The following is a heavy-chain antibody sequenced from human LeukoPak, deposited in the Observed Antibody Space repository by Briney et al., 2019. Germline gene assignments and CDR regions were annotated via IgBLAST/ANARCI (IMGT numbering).Heavy chain of an antibody. CDR2: IYASGGT. CDR1: GGSISTYY. J-gene: IGHJ4*02. Sequence: SETLSLTCSVSGGSISTYYWSWIRQPAGKGLKWIGRIYASGGTNYNPSLKSRVTMSVDTSTNQFSLRLSSVTAADTAVYYCARRPNSGWYFDYWGQGTLVTVSS. D-gene: IGHD6-19*01. CDR3: ARRPNSGWYFDY. V-gene: IGHV4-4*07.